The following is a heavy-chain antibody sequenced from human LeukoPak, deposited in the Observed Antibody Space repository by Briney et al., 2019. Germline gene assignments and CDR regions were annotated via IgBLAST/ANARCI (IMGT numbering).Heavy chain of an antibody. J-gene: IGHJ6*03. D-gene: IGHD5-18*01. CDR3: ARAGYIYAISYYYMDV. CDR2: TYTSGST. V-gene: IGHV4-4*07. CDR1: GGSISSYY. Sequence: SETLSLTCTVSGGSISSYYWSWIRQPAGKGLEWIGRTYTSGSTNYNPSLKSRVTMSVDTSKNQFSLNLSSVTAADTAVYYCARAGYIYAISYYYMDVWGKGTTVTISS.